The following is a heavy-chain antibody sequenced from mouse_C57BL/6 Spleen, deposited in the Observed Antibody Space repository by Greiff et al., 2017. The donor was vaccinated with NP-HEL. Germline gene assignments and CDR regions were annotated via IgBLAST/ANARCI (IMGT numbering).Heavy chain of an antibody. V-gene: IGHV1-69*01. D-gene: IGHD1-1*01. CDR3: ARHYYGSSYGYFDV. Sequence: QVQLKQPGAELVMPGASVKLSCKASGYTFTSYWMHWVKQRPGQGLEWIGEIDPSDSYTNYNQKFKGKSTLTVDKSSSTAYMQLSSLTSEDSAVNYCARHYYGSSYGYFDVWGTGTTVTVSS. CDR1: GYTFTSYW. CDR2: IDPSDSYT. J-gene: IGHJ1*03.